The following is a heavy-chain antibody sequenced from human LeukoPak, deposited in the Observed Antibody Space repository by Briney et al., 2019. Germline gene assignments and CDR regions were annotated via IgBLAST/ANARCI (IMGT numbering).Heavy chain of an antibody. Sequence: PSETLSLTCTVSGDSISSSNYYWSWIRQPPGKGLEWIGTIHYSGGTYHNPSLKSRLTLSVDTSKNHFSLKVASVTAADMATYYCARYSTVTRFDYWGQGTLDTVSS. D-gene: IGHD4-17*01. J-gene: IGHJ4*02. CDR2: IHYSGGT. CDR1: GDSISSSNYY. V-gene: IGHV4-39*02. CDR3: ARYSTVTRFDY.